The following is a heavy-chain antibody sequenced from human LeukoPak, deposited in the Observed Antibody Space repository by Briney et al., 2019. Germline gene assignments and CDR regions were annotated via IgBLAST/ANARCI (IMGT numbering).Heavy chain of an antibody. CDR2: INHSGST. CDR3: ARGRYDSSGYYYARPYCFDY. J-gene: IGHJ4*02. Sequence: PSETLSLTCAVYGGSFSGYYWSWIRQPPGKGLEWIGEINHSGSTNYNPSLKSRVTISVDTSKNQFSLKLSSVTAADTAVYYCARGRYDSSGYYYARPYCFDYWGQGTLVTVSS. V-gene: IGHV4-34*01. CDR1: GGSFSGYY. D-gene: IGHD3-22*01.